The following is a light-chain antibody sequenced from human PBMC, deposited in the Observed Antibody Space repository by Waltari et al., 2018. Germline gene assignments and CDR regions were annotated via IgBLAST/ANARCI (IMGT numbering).Light chain of an antibody. V-gene: IGKV3-20*01. CDR2: RAS. Sequence: EIVLTQSPDTLSLSPGETATLSCRASQAVTADYLAWYQQKPGQAPRLLIYRASSIATGIPDRFRGSGSGTDFTLTISRLEPEDFAVYYCQQYGSSLRTFVQGTKVEI. CDR3: QQYGSSLRT. CDR1: QAVTADY. J-gene: IGKJ1*01.